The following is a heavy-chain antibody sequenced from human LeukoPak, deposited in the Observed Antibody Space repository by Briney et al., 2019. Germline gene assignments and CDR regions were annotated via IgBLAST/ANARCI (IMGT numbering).Heavy chain of an antibody. CDR2: ISYDGSNK. J-gene: IGHJ6*02. V-gene: IGHV3-30-3*01. CDR1: GFTFSSYA. CDR3: ARALWSGPVYYGMDV. Sequence: GGSLRLSCAASGFTFSSYAMHWVRQASGKGLEWVAVISYDGSNKYYADSVKGRFTISRDNSKNTLYLQMNSLRAEDTAVYYCARALWSGPVYYGMDVWGQGTTVTVSS. D-gene: IGHD3-10*01.